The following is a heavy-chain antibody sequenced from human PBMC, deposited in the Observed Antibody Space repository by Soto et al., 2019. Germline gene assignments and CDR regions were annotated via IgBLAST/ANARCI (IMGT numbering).Heavy chain of an antibody. CDR3: AKEGIAAAGTHYYYYMDV. J-gene: IGHJ6*03. CDR1: GFTFDDYA. V-gene: IGHV3-9*01. D-gene: IGHD6-13*01. CDR2: ISWNSGSI. Sequence: LRLSCAASGFTFDDYAMHWVRQAPGKGLEWVSGISWNSGSIGYADSVKGRFTISRDNAKNSLYLQMDSLRAEDTALYYCAKEGIAAAGTHYYYYMDVWGKGNPGHRLL.